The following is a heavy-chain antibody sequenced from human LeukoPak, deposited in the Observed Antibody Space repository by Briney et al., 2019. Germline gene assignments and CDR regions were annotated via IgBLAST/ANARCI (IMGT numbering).Heavy chain of an antibody. D-gene: IGHD5-12*01. V-gene: IGHV3-53*01. J-gene: IGHJ3*02. CDR1: GFTVSSNY. Sequence: PGGSLRLSCAASGFTVSSNYMSWDRQAPGKGLEWVSVIYSGGSTYYADSVKGRFTISRDNSKNTLYLQMNSLRAEDTAVYYCARDYPGYSGYDAREDAFDIWGQGTMVTVSS. CDR2: IYSGGST. CDR3: ARDYPGYSGYDAREDAFDI.